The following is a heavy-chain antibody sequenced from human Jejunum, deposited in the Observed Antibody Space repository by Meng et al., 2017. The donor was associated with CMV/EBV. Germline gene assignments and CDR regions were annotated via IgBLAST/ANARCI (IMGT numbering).Heavy chain of an antibody. CDR3: VGGLDGCIHNY. D-gene: IGHD5-24*01. Sequence: YGFSFSCIQMDWVRQVPLNGLEWVARVRNKATGHTTEYAASVKGRFTISRGDGETSVYLQTNGLKNEDTAVYYCVGGLDGCIHNYWGQGTLVTVSS. J-gene: IGHJ4*02. CDR2: VRNKATGHTT. V-gene: IGHV3-72*01. CDR1: GFSFSCIQ.